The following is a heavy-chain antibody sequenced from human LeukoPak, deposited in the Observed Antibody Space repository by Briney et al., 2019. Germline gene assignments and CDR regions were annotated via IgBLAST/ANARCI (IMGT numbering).Heavy chain of an antibody. Sequence: PSETLSLTCAVYGGSFSGYYWSWIRQPPGKGLEWIGEINHSGSTNYNPSLKSRVTISEDTSKNQCSLKLSSVTAADTAVYYCARLYQYSSSSPRLAVAGAVLYFDYWGQGTLVTVSS. CDR3: ARLYQYSSSSPRLAVAGAVLYFDY. D-gene: IGHD6-13*01. V-gene: IGHV4-34*01. CDR2: INHSGST. CDR1: GGSFSGYY. J-gene: IGHJ4*02.